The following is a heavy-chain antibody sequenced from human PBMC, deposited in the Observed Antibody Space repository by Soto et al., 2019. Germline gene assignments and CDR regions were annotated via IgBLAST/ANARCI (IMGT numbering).Heavy chain of an antibody. V-gene: IGHV1-69*01. CDR3: ARGLEDQKVAAGPYFDY. Sequence: QVQLVQSGAEVKKPGSSVKVSCKASGGTFSSYAISWVRQAPGQGLEWMGGIIPIFGTANYAQKFQGRVTITADESTSTAYMELSSLRSEVTVVYYCARGLEDQKVAAGPYFDYWGQGTLVTVSS. J-gene: IGHJ4*02. CDR2: IIPIFGTA. D-gene: IGHD6-25*01. CDR1: GGTFSSYA.